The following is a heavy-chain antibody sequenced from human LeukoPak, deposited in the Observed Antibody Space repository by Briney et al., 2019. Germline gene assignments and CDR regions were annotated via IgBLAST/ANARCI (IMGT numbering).Heavy chain of an antibody. D-gene: IGHD2-2*01. CDR3: ARVSFLVVVPAAIGPNNWFDP. J-gene: IGHJ5*02. CDR1: GDSISTSSSY. Sequence: PSETLSLTCSVSGDSISTSSSYWGWIRQPPGKGLEWIGSIYYSGSTYYNTSLKSRVTISVDTSKNQFSLKLSSVTAADTAVYYCARVSFLVVVPAAIGPNNWFDPWGQGTLVTVSS. CDR2: IYYSGST. V-gene: IGHV4-39*07.